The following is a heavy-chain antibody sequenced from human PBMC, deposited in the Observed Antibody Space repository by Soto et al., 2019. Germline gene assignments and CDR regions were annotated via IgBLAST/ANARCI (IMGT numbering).Heavy chain of an antibody. CDR3: AKDQARIVV. J-gene: IGHJ4*02. CDR2: ISDSGGST. CDR1: GFAFTSYA. Sequence: EVQLLESGGGLVQPGGSLRLSCAASGFAFTSYAMTWVRQAPGKGLEWVSTISDSGGSTYYADSLKGRFTISRDNSKNTLYLQMNDLRAEDTAVYYCAKDQARIVVWGQGTLVTVSS. V-gene: IGHV3-23*01. D-gene: IGHD1-26*01.